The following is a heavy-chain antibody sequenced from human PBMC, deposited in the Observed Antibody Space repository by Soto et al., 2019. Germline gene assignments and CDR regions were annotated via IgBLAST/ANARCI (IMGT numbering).Heavy chain of an antibody. V-gene: IGHV3-72*01. Sequence: EVQLVESVGGLVQPGGSLRLSCAASGFRFMDDFIDWVRQAPCKGLEWVGRIRNEATGYTAEYAASVKGRFTMSRDDSKNSLYLHMSSLKIEDTAVYYCVRVPAPVSAPLDIWGQGTKVTVSA. CDR3: VRVPAPVSAPLDI. CDR1: GFRFMDDF. CDR2: IRNEATGYTA. J-gene: IGHJ3*02.